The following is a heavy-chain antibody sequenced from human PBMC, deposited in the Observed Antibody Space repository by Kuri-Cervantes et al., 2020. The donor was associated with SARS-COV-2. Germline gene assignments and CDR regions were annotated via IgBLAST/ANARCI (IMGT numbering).Heavy chain of an antibody. J-gene: IGHJ3*02. D-gene: IGHD2-21*01. CDR3: AKDLSYGVVVIAYTDAFDI. Sequence: GGSLRLSCAASGFTFSSYAMSWVRQAPGKGLEWVSAISGSGGSTYYADSVKGRFTISRDNSKNTLYLQMNSLRAEDTAVYYCAKDLSYGVVVIAYTDAFDIWGQGTMVTVS. CDR1: GFTFSSYA. CDR2: ISGSGGST. V-gene: IGHV3-23*01.